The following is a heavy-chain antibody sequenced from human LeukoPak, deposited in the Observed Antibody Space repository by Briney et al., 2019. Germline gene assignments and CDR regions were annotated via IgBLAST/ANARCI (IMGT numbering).Heavy chain of an antibody. D-gene: IGHD5-24*01. CDR2: IYYSGST. V-gene: IGHV4-39*07. CDR1: GGSISSSSSY. Sequence: SETLSLTCTVSGGSISSSSSYWGWIRQPPGKGLEWIGSIYYSGSTNYNPSLKSRVTISVDTSKNQFSLKLSSVTAADTAVYYCARGKERWLQLRGGYFDYWGQGTLVTVSS. J-gene: IGHJ4*02. CDR3: ARGKERWLQLRGGYFDY.